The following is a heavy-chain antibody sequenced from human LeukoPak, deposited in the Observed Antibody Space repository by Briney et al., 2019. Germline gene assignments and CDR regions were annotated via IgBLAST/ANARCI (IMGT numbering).Heavy chain of an antibody. CDR3: AKDPDYGDPNWFDP. CDR1: AFTFSSSA. J-gene: IGHJ5*02. CDR2: SSGSGSRT. Sequence: GGSLRLSCPPSAFTFSSSAMSWVRQAPGKWLEWVSASSGSGSRTCYADSVKGLFTICRDNSKATLYLQMNSLRAEDTAVYYCAKDPDYGDPNWFDPWGQGTLVTVSS. V-gene: IGHV3-23*01. D-gene: IGHD4-17*01.